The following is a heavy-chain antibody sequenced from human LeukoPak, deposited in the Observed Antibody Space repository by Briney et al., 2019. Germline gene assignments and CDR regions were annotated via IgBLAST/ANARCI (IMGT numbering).Heavy chain of an antibody. CDR2: VSGSGDIT. J-gene: IGHJ4*02. CDR1: GFPFSKYA. CDR3: AKDQSGYDSLTGYGFDY. V-gene: IGHV3-23*01. Sequence: AGGSLGLSCAASGFPFSKYAMSWVRQTPGKGLEWVSGVSGSGDITYYADSVKGRFAISRDNSKNTVYLQMNSLRVEDTAVYYCAKDQSGYDSLTGYGFDYWGQGTLVAVSS. D-gene: IGHD3-9*01.